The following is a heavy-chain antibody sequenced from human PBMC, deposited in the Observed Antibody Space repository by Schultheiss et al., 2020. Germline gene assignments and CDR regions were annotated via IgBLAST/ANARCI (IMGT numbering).Heavy chain of an antibody. CDR1: GFTFSSYA. D-gene: IGHD5-18*01. Sequence: GGSLRLSCAASGFTFSSYAMSWVRQAPGKGLEWVSAISDSGVGTYYADSVKGRFTISRDNSKNTLYLQMNSLRAEDTAVYYCAREPLRGYSYAYVDYWGQGTLVTVSS. CDR2: ISDSGVGT. J-gene: IGHJ4*02. CDR3: AREPLRGYSYAYVDY. V-gene: IGHV3-23*01.